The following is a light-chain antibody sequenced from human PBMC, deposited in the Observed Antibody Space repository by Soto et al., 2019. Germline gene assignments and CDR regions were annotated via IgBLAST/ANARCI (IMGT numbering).Light chain of an antibody. CDR2: GVS. CDR3: LQDHNYPRT. Sequence: AIQMTQSTSSLSASVGDRVTITCRASQDIRNELGWYQQKPGKAPKALIYGVSNLQSGVPSRFSGSGSGKDFTLTISSLQPEDFAVYYCLQDHNYPRTFGQGTKVEIK. J-gene: IGKJ1*01. V-gene: IGKV1-6*01. CDR1: QDIRNE.